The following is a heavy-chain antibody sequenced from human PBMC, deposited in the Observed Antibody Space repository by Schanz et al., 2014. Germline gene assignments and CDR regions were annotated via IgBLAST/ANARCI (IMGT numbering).Heavy chain of an antibody. V-gene: IGHV3-23*01. Sequence: EVHLLDSGGGLVQPGGSLRLSCAASGFTFSSYAMSWVRQAPGKGLEWVSVIGVDGTTAYYADSVKGRLTISRDNAKNTLYLQMNTLRAEDTAVYYCARKMKLGVYGGKGHDSLDIWGQGTMVTVSS. J-gene: IGHJ3*02. CDR2: IGVDGTTA. D-gene: IGHD4-17*01. CDR1: GFTFSSYA. CDR3: ARKMKLGVYGGKGHDSLDI.